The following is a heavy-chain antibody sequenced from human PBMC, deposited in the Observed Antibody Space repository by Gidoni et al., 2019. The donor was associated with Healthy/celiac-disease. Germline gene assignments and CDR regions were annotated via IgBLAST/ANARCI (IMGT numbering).Heavy chain of an antibody. J-gene: IGHJ4*02. CDR3: ARGVDFWSGVES. CDR2: MNPNRGNT. CDR1: GDTCNSYD. V-gene: IGHV1-8*01. D-gene: IGHD3-3*01. Sequence: VQLVQSGAEVQKPGASVKVSCKASGDTCNSYDVNWVRQATGQELEWMGWMNPNRGNTGYAQKFQGRVTMTRNTSISTAYMELSSLRSEDTAVYYCARGVDFWSGVESWGQGTLVTVSS.